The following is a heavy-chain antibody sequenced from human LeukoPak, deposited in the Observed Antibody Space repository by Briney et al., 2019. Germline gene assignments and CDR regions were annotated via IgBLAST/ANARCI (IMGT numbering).Heavy chain of an antibody. V-gene: IGHV1-2*02. J-gene: IGHJ4*02. Sequence: ASVKVSSKASGYTFTGYHMHWVRQAPGQGLEWMGWINPNSGGTNYAQKFQGRVTMTRDTSISTAYMELSRLRSDDTAVYYCARDSPSDDYVWGSYGYWGQGTLVTVSS. CDR2: INPNSGGT. CDR3: ARDSPSDDYVWGSYGY. CDR1: GYTFTGYH. D-gene: IGHD3-16*01.